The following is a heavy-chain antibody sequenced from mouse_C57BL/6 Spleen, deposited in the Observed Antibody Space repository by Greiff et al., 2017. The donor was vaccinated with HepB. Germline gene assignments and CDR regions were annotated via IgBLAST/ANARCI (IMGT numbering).Heavy chain of an antibody. CDR3: ARFYYGNPAWFAY. J-gene: IGHJ3*01. CDR1: GYTFTSYW. Sequence: QVQLQQPGAELVKPGASVKLSCKASGYTFTSYWMQWVKQRPGQGLEWIGEIDPSDSYTNYNQKFKGKATLTVDTSSSTAYMQLSSLTSEDSAVYNCARFYYGNPAWFAYWGQGTLVTVSA. V-gene: IGHV1-50*01. D-gene: IGHD2-1*01. CDR2: IDPSDSYT.